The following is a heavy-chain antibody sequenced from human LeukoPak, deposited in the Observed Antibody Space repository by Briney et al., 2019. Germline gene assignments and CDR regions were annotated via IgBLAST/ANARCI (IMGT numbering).Heavy chain of an antibody. V-gene: IGHV1-46*01. CDR3: ARGVEANPILYYYMDV. D-gene: IGHD1-26*01. CDR2: INPSGGST. J-gene: IGHJ6*03. Sequence: ASVKVSCKASGYTFTSYYMHWVRQAPGQGLEWMGIINPSGGSTSYAQKFQGRVTMTRDTSTSTVYMELSSLRSEDTAVYYCARGVEANPILYYYMDVWGKGTTVTISS. CDR1: GYTFTSYY.